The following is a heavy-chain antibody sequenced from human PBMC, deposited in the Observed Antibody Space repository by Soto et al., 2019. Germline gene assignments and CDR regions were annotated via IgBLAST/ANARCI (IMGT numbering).Heavy chain of an antibody. CDR2: INHSGST. CDR1: GGSINNHY. Sequence: KPSETLSLTCTVSGGSINNHYWSWIRQPPGKGLEWIGEINHSGSTNYNPSLKSRVTISVDTSKNQFSLKLSSVTAADTAVYYCARRAQDAFDIWGQGTMVTVSS. J-gene: IGHJ3*02. V-gene: IGHV4-34*01. CDR3: ARRAQDAFDI.